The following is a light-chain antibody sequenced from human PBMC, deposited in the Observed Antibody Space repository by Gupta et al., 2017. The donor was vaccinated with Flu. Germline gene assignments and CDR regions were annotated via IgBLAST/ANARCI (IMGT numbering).Light chain of an antibody. CDR2: EVT. Sequence: QPALTQPPSASGSPGQSVTISCTGTSSDVGGYNYVSWYQQHPGRAPKLMIYEVTKRPSGVPDRFSGSKSGNTASLTVSGLQADDEADYYCSSYAGSNNFVFGTGTKVTVL. CDR3: SSYAGSNNFV. CDR1: SSDVGGYNY. J-gene: IGLJ1*01. V-gene: IGLV2-8*01.